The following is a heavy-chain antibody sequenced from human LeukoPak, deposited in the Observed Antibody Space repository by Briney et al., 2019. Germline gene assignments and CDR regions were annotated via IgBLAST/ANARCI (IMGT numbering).Heavy chain of an antibody. V-gene: IGHV3-23*01. CDR2: ISGSGDRT. D-gene: IGHD3-3*01. Sequence: GGSLRLSCAASGFTFSNYAMNWVRQAPGKGLEWVSAISGSGDRTYHADSVKGRFTISRDNFKDTLYLQMNSLRAEDTAVYYCATYYDFWSGYYTGRTYFDYWGQGSLVTVSS. CDR1: GFTFSNYA. CDR3: ATYYDFWSGYYTGRTYFDY. J-gene: IGHJ4*02.